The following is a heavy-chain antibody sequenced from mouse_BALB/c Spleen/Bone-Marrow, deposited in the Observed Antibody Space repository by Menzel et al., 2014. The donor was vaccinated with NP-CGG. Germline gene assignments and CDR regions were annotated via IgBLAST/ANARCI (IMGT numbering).Heavy chain of an antibody. Sequence: VQLQQSGPELVKPGASVKMSCKASGYTFTSYVIHWVKQKPGQGLDWIGYINPYNDGTKYNEKFKGKATLTSDKSSSPAYMELSSLPSEDSAVYYCARWRYPYAMDYWGQGTSVTASS. D-gene: IGHD2-12*01. CDR1: GYTFTSYV. J-gene: IGHJ4*01. V-gene: IGHV1-14*01. CDR3: ARWRYPYAMDY. CDR2: INPYNDGT.